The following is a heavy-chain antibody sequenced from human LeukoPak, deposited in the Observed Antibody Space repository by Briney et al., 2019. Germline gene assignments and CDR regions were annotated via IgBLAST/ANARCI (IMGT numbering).Heavy chain of an antibody. CDR1: GFTFRTYG. V-gene: IGHV3-74*01. D-gene: IGHD3-10*01. J-gene: IGHJ4*02. CDR3: ERGGFDTIGFDY. CDR2: INSDGSTT. Sequence: GGSLGLSCVASGFTFRTYGMNWVRQAPGRGLEWVSRINSDGSTTTYADSVRGRFTISRDNAKHTLYLQMNSLRAEDTAVYYCERGGFDTIGFDYWGQGTLVTVSS.